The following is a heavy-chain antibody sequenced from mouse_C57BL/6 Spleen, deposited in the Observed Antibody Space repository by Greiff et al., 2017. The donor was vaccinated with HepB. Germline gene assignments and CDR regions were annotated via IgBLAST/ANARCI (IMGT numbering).Heavy chain of an antibody. J-gene: IGHJ3*01. CDR1: GFTFSSYA. Sequence: EVQLVESGGGLVKPGGSLKLSCAASGFTFSSYAMSWVRQTPEKRLEWVATISDGGSYTYYPDNVKGRFTISRDNAKNNLYLQMSHLESEDTAMYYCAREYDGSRAWFAYWGQGTLVTVSA. CDR2: ISDGGSYT. D-gene: IGHD1-1*01. CDR3: AREYDGSRAWFAY. V-gene: IGHV5-4*01.